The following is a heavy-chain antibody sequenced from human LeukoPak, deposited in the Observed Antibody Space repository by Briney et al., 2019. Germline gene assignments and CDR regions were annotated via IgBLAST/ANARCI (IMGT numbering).Heavy chain of an antibody. D-gene: IGHD6-19*01. Sequence: GGSLTLSCAASGFTFSSHGMSWVRQAPGKGLEWVSAISGSGGSTYYADSVKGRFTISRDNSKNTMFLQMNSLRAEDTDVYYCAKRRASSGYYAAFDIWGQGTMVTVSS. CDR3: AKRRASSGYYAAFDI. V-gene: IGHV3-23*01. J-gene: IGHJ3*02. CDR1: GFTFSSHG. CDR2: ISGSGGST.